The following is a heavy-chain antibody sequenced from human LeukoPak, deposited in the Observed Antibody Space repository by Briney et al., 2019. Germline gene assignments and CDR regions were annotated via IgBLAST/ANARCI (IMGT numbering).Heavy chain of an antibody. J-gene: IGHJ3*01. V-gene: IGHV3-23*01. Sequence: GGSLRLSCTTPKFNFHNYGLTWLRQAPGKEREWLSSISGCGGSTQYAASVQGRFTIYRDNPKNTFYMQMNSLRAEDTAVYYCAKDPNGDYIGAFDLWGQGTMVTVSS. CDR3: AKDPNGDYIGAFDL. D-gene: IGHD4-17*01. CDR2: ISGCGGST. CDR1: KFNFHNYG.